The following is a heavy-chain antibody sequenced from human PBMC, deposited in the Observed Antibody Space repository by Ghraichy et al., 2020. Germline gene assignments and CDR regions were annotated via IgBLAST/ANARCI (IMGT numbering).Heavy chain of an antibody. J-gene: IGHJ4*02. V-gene: IGHV3-9*01. CDR1: GFTFDDYA. Sequence: GGSLRLSCAASGFTFDDYAMHWVRQATGKGLEWVSGISWNSGSIGYADSVKGRFTISRDNAKNSLYLQMNSLRAEDTALYYCAKALTSGSYIDYWGQGTLVTVSS. CDR2: ISWNSGSI. D-gene: IGHD1-26*01. CDR3: AKALTSGSYIDY.